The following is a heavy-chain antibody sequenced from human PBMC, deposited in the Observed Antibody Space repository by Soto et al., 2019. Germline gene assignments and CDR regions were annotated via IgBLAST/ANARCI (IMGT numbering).Heavy chain of an antibody. V-gene: IGHV3-30*03. Sequence: PGRSLRLSCAASGFSFSSYGIHWVRQAPGKGLEWVAVISYDGSKKYYADSAKGRFTISRDNSKNTLYLQMNSLRTEDTAGYYCAIDPHTYCGGDCYAWITWYFDLWCRGTLVTV. D-gene: IGHD2-21*02. CDR2: ISYDGSKK. J-gene: IGHJ2*01. CDR1: GFSFSSYG. CDR3: AIDPHTYCGGDCYAWITWYFDL.